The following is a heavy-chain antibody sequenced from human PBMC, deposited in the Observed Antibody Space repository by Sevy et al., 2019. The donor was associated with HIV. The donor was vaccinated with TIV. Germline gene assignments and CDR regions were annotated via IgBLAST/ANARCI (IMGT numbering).Heavy chain of an antibody. V-gene: IGHV3-7*01. D-gene: IGHD3-16*01. J-gene: IGHJ3*02. CDR3: ARDLWGTHPFDI. CDR2: IKQDGNQK. CDR1: GFTFSSYW. Sequence: GGSLRLSCAASGFTFSSYWMSWVRQAPGRGLEWLANIKQDGNQKYYVDSVKGRFTISRDNAESSLYLQMNSLRAEDTAVYYCARDLWGTHPFDIWGQGTMVTVSS.